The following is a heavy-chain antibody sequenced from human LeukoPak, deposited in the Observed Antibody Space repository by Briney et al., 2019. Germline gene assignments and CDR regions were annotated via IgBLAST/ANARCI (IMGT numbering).Heavy chain of an antibody. J-gene: IGHJ4*02. CDR1: GFTFSNAW. CDR2: IKSNTDGGTT. Sequence: GGSLRLSCAASGFTFSNAWMSWVRQAPGKGQEWVGRIKSNTDGGTTDYAAPVKGRFTISRDDSENTLYLQVNSLKTEDTAVYYCTTDRYYYDSSGYYRRFDYWGQGTLVTVSS. CDR3: TTDRYYYDSSGYYRRFDY. D-gene: IGHD3-22*01. V-gene: IGHV3-15*01.